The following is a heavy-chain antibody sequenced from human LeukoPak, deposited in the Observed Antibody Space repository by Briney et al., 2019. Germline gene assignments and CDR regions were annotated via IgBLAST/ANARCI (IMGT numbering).Heavy chain of an antibody. CDR3: ARGSYTGFDLYFDY. V-gene: IGHV3-48*03. CDR1: GFSFSTQE. CDR2: ISSNSRTI. J-gene: IGHJ4*02. Sequence: GGSLRLSCATSGFSFSTQEMTWVRQAPGKGLEWVSYISSNSRTIYYADSVKGRFTISRDNTRNSVFLQLNSPRVEDTGFYYCARGSYTGFDLYFDYWGQGTLVTVSS. D-gene: IGHD5-12*01.